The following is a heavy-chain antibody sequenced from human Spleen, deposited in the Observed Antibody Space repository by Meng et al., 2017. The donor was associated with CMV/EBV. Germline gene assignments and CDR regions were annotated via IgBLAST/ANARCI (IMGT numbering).Heavy chain of an antibody. J-gene: IGHJ4*02. CDR2: IYYAGNT. Sequence: GSLRLSCTVSGDSVTSDNYHWTWIRQPPGRGLEWIGHIYYAGNTKYNPSLESRVAISVDTSKQQFSLKLTSVTAADTAIYYCARRTTSTVVTQGDYFDYWGQGILVTVSS. CDR1: GDSVTSDNYH. V-gene: IGHV4-61*01. D-gene: IGHD4-23*01. CDR3: ARRTTSTVVTQGDYFDY.